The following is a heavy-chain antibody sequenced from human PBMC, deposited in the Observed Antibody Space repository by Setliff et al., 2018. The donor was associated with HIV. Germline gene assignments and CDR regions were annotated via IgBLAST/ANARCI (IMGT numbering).Heavy chain of an antibody. V-gene: IGHV1-69*10. Sequence: SVKVSCNASGGTFSNYAFSWVRQAPGQGLEWMGGLIPIVDITKSTQKFRDRVTFTADESTKTAQMELSGLTFEDTAVYYCAKGPNFEDAFDIWGQGTVVTVSS. D-gene: IGHD2-8*01. CDR1: GGTFSNYA. CDR3: AKGPNFEDAFDI. CDR2: LIPIVDIT. J-gene: IGHJ3*02.